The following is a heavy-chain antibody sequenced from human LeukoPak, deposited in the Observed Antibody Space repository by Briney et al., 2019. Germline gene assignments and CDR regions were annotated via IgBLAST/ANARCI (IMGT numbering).Heavy chain of an antibody. CDR3: ARSVVTPLYYMDV. V-gene: IGHV3-11*06. CDR2: ISGSSHDI. D-gene: IGHD4-23*01. CDR1: GFSFSGSY. Sequence: PGGSLRLSCAASGFSFSGSYMSWIRQAPGKGLEWVSYISGSSHDIYYADSVKGRFTISRDNAKNSLYLQMNSLRAEDTAVYYCARSVVTPLYYMDVWGKGTTVTVSS. J-gene: IGHJ6*03.